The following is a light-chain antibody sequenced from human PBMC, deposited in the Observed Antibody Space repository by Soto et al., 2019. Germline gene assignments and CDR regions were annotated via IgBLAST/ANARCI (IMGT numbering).Light chain of an antibody. CDR2: EVS. CDR3: NSYTAFNTRV. CDR1: SSDVGAYNY. V-gene: IGLV2-14*01. Sequence: QSVLTQPASVSGSPGQSISISCTGTSSDVGAYNYVSWYQQHPGKAPKLLIYEVSDRPPGVSDRFSGSKSDNTASLTISRLQSEDEADYYCNSYTAFNTRVFGTGTKLTVL. J-gene: IGLJ1*01.